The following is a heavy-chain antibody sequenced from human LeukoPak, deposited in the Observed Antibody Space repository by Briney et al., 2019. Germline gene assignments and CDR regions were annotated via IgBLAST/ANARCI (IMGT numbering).Heavy chain of an antibody. CDR1: GGSISSSSYY. Sequence: PSETLSLTCTISGGSISSSSYYWGWIRQPPGKGLEWIGSIYYSGRTYNNPSLQSRVTISVDTSKNQFSLKLSSVTAADTAVYYCASPGYSYGYALDYWGQGTLVTVSS. V-gene: IGHV4-39*01. CDR2: IYYSGRT. D-gene: IGHD5-18*01. J-gene: IGHJ4*02. CDR3: ASPGYSYGYALDY.